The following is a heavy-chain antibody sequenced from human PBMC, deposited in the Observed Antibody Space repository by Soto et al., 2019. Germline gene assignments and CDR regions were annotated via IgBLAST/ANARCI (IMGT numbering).Heavy chain of an antibody. CDR1: GFTFSSHA. D-gene: IGHD3-22*01. Sequence: AGGSLRLSCAASGFTFSSHAMSWVRQAPGKGLEWVSGISGSGDSTYYANSVKGRFTISRDNSKNTLYLQMNSLRAEDTAVYYCAKDKTYDSSGYYYNNWFDPWGQGTLVTVSS. J-gene: IGHJ5*02. CDR3: AKDKTYDSSGYYYNNWFDP. CDR2: ISGSGDST. V-gene: IGHV3-23*01.